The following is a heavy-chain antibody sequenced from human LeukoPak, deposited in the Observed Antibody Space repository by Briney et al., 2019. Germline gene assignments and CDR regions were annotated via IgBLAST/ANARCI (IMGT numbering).Heavy chain of an antibody. CDR2: INPNSGGT. V-gene: IGHV1-2*02. Sequence: ASVKVSCKASGYTFTGYYMHWVRQAPGQGLEWMGWINPNSGGTNYAQKFQGRVTMTRDTSISTAYMELSRLRSDDTAVYYCARVVAVAVYFDYWGQGTLVTVSS. CDR3: ARVVAVAVYFDY. CDR1: GYTFTGYY. D-gene: IGHD6-19*01. J-gene: IGHJ4*02.